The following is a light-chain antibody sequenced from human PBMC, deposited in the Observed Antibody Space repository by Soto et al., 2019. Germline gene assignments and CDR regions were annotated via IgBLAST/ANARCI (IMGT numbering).Light chain of an antibody. CDR1: SNDVAGYNY. Sequence: SVLTQPGSGSGSPGQSLTRSCTGTSNDVAGYNYVSWYSQHPGKAPKLMTYAVTDPPSGISSRFSGSKSGNTASLTISGHQAEDEADYYCSSYTSSSTLFGTGTKVTVL. CDR3: SSYTSSSTL. CDR2: AVT. J-gene: IGLJ1*01. V-gene: IGLV2-14*01.